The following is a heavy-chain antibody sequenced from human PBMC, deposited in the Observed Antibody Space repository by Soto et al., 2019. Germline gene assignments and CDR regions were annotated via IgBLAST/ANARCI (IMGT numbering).Heavy chain of an antibody. D-gene: IGHD4-17*01. Sequence: GGSLRLSCEGSGFTFINALMSWVRQAPGKGLEWVGRIKNKADGGAADYAAPVKGRFTISRDDSKYTLYLQMNSLKTEDTAVYYCTTDPGDYADYWGQGTLVTVSS. CDR3: TTDPGDYADY. V-gene: IGHV3-15*01. CDR1: GFTFINAL. J-gene: IGHJ4*02. CDR2: IKNKADGGAA.